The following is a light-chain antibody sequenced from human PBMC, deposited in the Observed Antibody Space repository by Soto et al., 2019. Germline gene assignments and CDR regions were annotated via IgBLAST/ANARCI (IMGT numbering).Light chain of an antibody. CDR1: QSVSSNY. J-gene: IGKJ4*01. CDR2: VAS. CDR3: QQYHTWPIT. Sequence: EIVLTQSPCTLSLSPGERATLSCRASQSVSSNYLAWYQQKPGQAPGLLTFVASSRATGIPDRFSASGSGTEFTLTISSLQSEDCAIYYCQQYHTWPITFGGGTKVDI. V-gene: IGKV3-20*01.